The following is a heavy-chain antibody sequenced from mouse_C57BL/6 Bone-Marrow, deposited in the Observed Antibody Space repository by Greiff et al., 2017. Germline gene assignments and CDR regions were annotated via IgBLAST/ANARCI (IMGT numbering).Heavy chain of an antibody. V-gene: IGHV1-69*01. CDR2: IDPSDSYT. Sequence: QVQLQQPGAELVMPGASVKLSCKASGYTFTSYWMHWVKQRPGPGLEWIGEIDPSDSYTNYNQKFQGKSTLTVDKSSSTAYLQHSSLTSEDSAVYYCARSYDPFAYWGQGTLVTVSA. J-gene: IGHJ3*01. CDR3: ARSYDPFAY. D-gene: IGHD2-12*01. CDR1: GYTFTSYW.